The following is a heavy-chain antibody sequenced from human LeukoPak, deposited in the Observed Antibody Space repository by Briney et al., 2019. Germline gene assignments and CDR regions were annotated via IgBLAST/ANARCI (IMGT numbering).Heavy chain of an antibody. CDR3: ARASSADTRMATPFAY. CDR1: GGTFSRHT. D-gene: IGHD5-24*01. CDR2: TIPIFGTA. Sequence: GASVKVSCKASGGTFSRHTISWVRQAPGQGPEWMGGTIPIFGTAKYAQKFQGRVTITADESTSTAYMELNSLRSDDTAIYYCARASSADTRMATPFAYWGQGSLVTVSS. V-gene: IGHV1-69*13. J-gene: IGHJ4*02.